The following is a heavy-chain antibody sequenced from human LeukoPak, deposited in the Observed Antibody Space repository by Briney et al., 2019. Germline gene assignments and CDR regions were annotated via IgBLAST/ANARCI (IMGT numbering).Heavy chain of an antibody. D-gene: IGHD3-16*02. J-gene: IGHJ4*02. CDR1: GGSIDSTNW. CDR2: IHHDGRI. Sequence: SETLSLTCDVSGGSIDSTNWWNWVRQPPGKGLEWLGEIHHDGRINYNPSLKSRVTLSMDKSKNQFSLRLNSVTAADTAMYYCARSHDHLWGNYPDYWGQGTLVTVSS. V-gene: IGHV4/OR15-8*01. CDR3: ARSHDHLWGNYPDY.